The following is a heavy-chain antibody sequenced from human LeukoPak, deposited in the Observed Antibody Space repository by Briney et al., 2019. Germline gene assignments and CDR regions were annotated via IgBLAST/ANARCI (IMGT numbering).Heavy chain of an antibody. J-gene: IGHJ6*02. CDR3: ARDRCGGDCYSAYYYGMDV. Sequence: GGSLRLSCAASGFTFSSYNMNWVRQAPGKGLEWVSSISSSSSYIYYADSVKGRFTISRDNAKNSLYLQMNSLRAEDTAVYYCARDRCGGDCYSAYYYGMDVWGQGTTVTVSS. CDR1: GFTFSSYN. CDR2: ISSSSSYI. D-gene: IGHD2-21*02. V-gene: IGHV3-21*01.